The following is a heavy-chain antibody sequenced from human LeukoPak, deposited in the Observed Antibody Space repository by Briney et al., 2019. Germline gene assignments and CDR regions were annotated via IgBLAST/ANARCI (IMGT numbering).Heavy chain of an antibody. D-gene: IGHD2-2*01. J-gene: IGHJ5*02. CDR2: IKPDSGVT. CDR3: ARGPPYCSSTSCRNWFDP. Sequence: PLASVKVSCKASGYNFNDYYLHWVRQAPGQGLEWMAWIKPDSGVTNYAQRFQGRVTMTRDTSISTAYMELSRLRSDDTAVYYCARGPPYCSSTSCRNWFDPWGQGTLVTVSS. V-gene: IGHV1-2*02. CDR1: GYNFNDYY.